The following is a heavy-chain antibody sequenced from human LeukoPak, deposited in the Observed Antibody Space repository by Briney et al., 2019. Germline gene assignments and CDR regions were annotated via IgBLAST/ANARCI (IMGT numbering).Heavy chain of an antibody. V-gene: IGHV4-38-2*02. D-gene: IGHD2-15*01. J-gene: IGHJ4*02. CDR3: ARVGDIVVVALDY. CDR2: IYYSGST. CDR1: GYSISSGYY. Sequence: SETLSLTCTVSGYSISSGYYWGWIRQPPGKGLEWIGSIYYSGSTYYNPSLKSRVTISVDTSKNQFSLKLSSVTAADTAVYYCARVGDIVVVALDYWGQGTLVTVSS.